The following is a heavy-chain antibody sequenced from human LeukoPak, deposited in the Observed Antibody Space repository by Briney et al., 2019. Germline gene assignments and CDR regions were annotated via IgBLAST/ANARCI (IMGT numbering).Heavy chain of an antibody. J-gene: IGHJ4*02. CDR1: GFTFSSYA. CDR2: ISYGGSNK. D-gene: IGHD3-22*01. V-gene: IGHV3-30-3*01. CDR3: SATMIVN. Sequence: GGSLRLSCAASGFTFSSYAMHWVRQAPGKGLEWVAVISYGGSNKYYADSVKGRFTISRDNSKNTLYLQMNSLRAEDTAVYYCSATMIVNWGQGTLVTVSS.